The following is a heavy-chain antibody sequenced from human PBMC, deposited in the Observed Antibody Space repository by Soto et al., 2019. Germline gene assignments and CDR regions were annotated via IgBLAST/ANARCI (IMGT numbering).Heavy chain of an antibody. J-gene: IGHJ4*02. V-gene: IGHV4-39*01. CDR2: IYYSGST. Sequence: SETLSLTCTVSGGSISGSSYYWGWIRQPPGKGLEWIGSIYYSGSTYYKPSLKSRVTISVDTSKNQFSLKLSSVTAADTAVYYCMLGSGWKDFDYWGQGTLVTVSS. D-gene: IGHD3-22*01. CDR3: MLGSGWKDFDY. CDR1: GGSISGSSYY.